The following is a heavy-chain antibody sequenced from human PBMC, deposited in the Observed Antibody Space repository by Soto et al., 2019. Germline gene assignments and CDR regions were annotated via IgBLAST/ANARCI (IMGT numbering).Heavy chain of an antibody. CDR1: GGTFSSYT. J-gene: IGHJ5*02. D-gene: IGHD3-10*01. Sequence: QVQLVQSGADVKKPGSSVKVSCKASGGTFSSYTISWVRQAPGQGLEWMGRIIPILGIANYAQKFQGRVTITADKSTSTAYMELSSLRSEDTAVYYCARGSVYGWGSYYNGNWFDPWGQGTLVTVSS. CDR2: IIPILGIA. V-gene: IGHV1-69*02. CDR3: ARGSVYGWGSYYNGNWFDP.